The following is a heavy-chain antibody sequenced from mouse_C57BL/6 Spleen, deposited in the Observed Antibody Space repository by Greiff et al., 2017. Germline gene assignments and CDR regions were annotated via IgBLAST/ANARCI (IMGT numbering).Heavy chain of an antibody. V-gene: IGHV1-26*01. CDR1: GYTFTDYY. Sequence: EVQLQQSGPELVKPGASVKISCKASGYTFTDYYMNWVKQSHGKSLEWIGDINPNNGGTSYNQKFKGKATLTVDKSSSTAYMELRSLTSEDSAVYYCAGTVTWSAYWGQGTLSLSLQ. CDR2: INPNNGGT. CDR3: AGTVTWSAY. J-gene: IGHJ3*01.